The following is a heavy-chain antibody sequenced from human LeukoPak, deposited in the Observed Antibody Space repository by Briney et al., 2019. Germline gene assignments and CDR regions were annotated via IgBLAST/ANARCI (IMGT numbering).Heavy chain of an antibody. V-gene: IGHV4-34*01. D-gene: IGHD3-10*01. CDR2: INHSGST. Sequence: SETLSLTCAVYGGSFSGYYWSWIRQPPGKGLEWIGEINHSGSTNYNPSLKSRVTISVDTSKNQFSLKLSSVTAADTAVYYCAEGSYGWFDYWGQGTLVTVSS. CDR1: GGSFSGYY. CDR3: AEGSYGWFDY. J-gene: IGHJ4*02.